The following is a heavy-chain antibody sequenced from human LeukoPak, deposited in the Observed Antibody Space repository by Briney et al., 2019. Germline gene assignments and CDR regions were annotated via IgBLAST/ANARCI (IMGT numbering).Heavy chain of an antibody. J-gene: IGHJ4*02. D-gene: IGHD3-22*01. CDR1: GYTFTSYG. CDR3: ARDALYYDSSGYFSHYFDY. V-gene: IGHV1-18*01. CDR2: ISAYNGNT. Sequence: ASVKVSCKASGYTFTSYGISWVRQAPGQGLEWMGWISAYNGNTNYAQKLQGRVTMTTDTSTSTAYMELRSLRSDDTAVYYCARDALYYDSSGYFSHYFDYWGQGTLVTVSS.